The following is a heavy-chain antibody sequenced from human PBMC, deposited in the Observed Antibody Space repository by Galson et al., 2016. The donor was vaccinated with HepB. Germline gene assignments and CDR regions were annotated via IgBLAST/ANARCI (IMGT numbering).Heavy chain of an antibody. CDR3: ARTLRPNYYDCGMDV. Sequence: SVKVSCKASGGTFSTYVISWVRQAPGQGLEWMGGIIPTSGPANYAQNFQGKVTITADESTSTVYMELSSLRSEDTAVYYCARTLRPNYYDCGMDVWGQGTTVTVSS. J-gene: IGHJ6*02. CDR2: IIPTSGPA. CDR1: GGTFSTYV. D-gene: IGHD4-17*01. V-gene: IGHV1-69*13.